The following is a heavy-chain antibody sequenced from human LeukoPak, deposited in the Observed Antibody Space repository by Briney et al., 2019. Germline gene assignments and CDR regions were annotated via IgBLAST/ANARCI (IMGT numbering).Heavy chain of an antibody. CDR2: INHSGST. CDR3: ARGLGHYYDTHFDY. CDR1: GGSFSGYY. Sequence: SETLSLTCAVYGGSFSGYYWSWIRQPPGRGLEWIGEINHSGSTNYDPSLKSRVTISVDTSKNQFSLKLSSVTAADTAVYYCARGLGHYYDTHFDYWGQGTLVTVSS. J-gene: IGHJ4*02. V-gene: IGHV4-34*01. D-gene: IGHD3-22*01.